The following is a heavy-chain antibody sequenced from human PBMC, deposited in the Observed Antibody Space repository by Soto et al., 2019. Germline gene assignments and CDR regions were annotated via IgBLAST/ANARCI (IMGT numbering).Heavy chain of an antibody. V-gene: IGHV4-31*03. CDR2: IDYSGST. Sequence: QVQLQESGPGLVKPSQTLSLTCTVSGGSISSGGYYWSWIRPHPGNGLEGIGYIDYSGSTYYNPSLKSRVTTSVDTTKTQFSLKLSSVTAADTAVYYCAREGSLGDSGAYYYYGMDVWGQGTTVTVSS. J-gene: IGHJ6*02. D-gene: IGHD3-10*01. CDR1: GGSISSGGYY. CDR3: AREGSLGDSGAYYYYGMDV.